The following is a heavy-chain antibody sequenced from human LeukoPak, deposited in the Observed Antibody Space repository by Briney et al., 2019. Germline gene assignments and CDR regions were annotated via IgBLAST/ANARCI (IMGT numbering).Heavy chain of an antibody. V-gene: IGHV3-7*01. J-gene: IGHJ4*02. CDR1: GFTFSSYW. CDR3: ARDCSSTNCYGNY. CDR2: IKQDGNEI. D-gene: IGHD2-2*01. Sequence: GGSLRLSCAASGFTFSSYWKSWVRQAPGKGLEGVAIIKQDGNEIYYVDSMKGRFTISRDNAKNSLYLQMNSLRAEDTAVYYCARDCSSTNCYGNYWGQRTLVTVSS.